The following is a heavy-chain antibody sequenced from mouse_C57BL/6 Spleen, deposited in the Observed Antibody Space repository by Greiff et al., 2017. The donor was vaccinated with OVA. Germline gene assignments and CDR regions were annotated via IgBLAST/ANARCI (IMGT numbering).Heavy chain of an antibody. CDR3: ERWGDYYDY. Sequence: VQLQPSGAELVKPGASVTISCKASGYAFSSSCMNWVKQRPGKGLAWIGQIYPGDGDTNYNGKFKGKATLTEDKSSSTGYMQLSRVTSEDAAVYFCERWGDYYDYWGKGTTLTVST. V-gene: IGHV1-80*01. CDR1: GYAFSSSC. CDR2: IYPGDGDT. J-gene: IGHJ2*01.